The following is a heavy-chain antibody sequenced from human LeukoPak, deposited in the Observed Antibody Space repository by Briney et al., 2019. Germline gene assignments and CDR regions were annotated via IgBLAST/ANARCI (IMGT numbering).Heavy chain of an antibody. Sequence: SLTLSCTASGFTIGNYAMTWVCLAPGQGQELVGFIRSNAYGGTTEYAASVKGRFTISRDDAKSIAYLQMNSLKTEDTAVYYCTRDYKPAMIVSDYWGRGTLVTVSS. CDR2: IRSNAYGGTT. CDR3: TRDYKPAMIVSDY. CDR1: GFTIGNYA. D-gene: IGHD3-22*01. V-gene: IGHV3-49*04. J-gene: IGHJ4*02.